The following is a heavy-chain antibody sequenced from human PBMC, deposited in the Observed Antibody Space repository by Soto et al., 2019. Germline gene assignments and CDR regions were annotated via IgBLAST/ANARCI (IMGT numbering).Heavy chain of an antibody. CDR2: LCSSGLT. CDR3: ASVVRDSWDPRGYGLDV. J-gene: IGHJ6*02. D-gene: IGHD2-15*01. CDR1: GFIVSSHY. V-gene: IGHV3-53*01. Sequence: GGSLRLSCAASGFIVSSHYMTWVRQALGKGLEWVAVLCSSGLTYYADSVKGRSRISRVNSNNTLFLQLDGVRAEDTAVYYCASVVRDSWDPRGYGLDVWGQGTTVTVSS.